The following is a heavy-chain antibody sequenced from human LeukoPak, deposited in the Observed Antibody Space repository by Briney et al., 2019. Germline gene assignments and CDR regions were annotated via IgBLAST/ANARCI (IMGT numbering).Heavy chain of an antibody. CDR2: FDGNGPNT. J-gene: IGHJ4*02. CDR1: GFTFSSFA. Sequence: PGGSLRLSCAASGFTFSSFAMTWVRQAPGKGLEWVSGFDGNGPNTYYADSVKGRWTIPRDNSRNTLYLEMSSLRPEDTAIYYCAKPRTTGLGWAQFDYWGQGSLVTVSS. CDR3: AKPRTTGLGWAQFDY. D-gene: IGHD2-8*02. V-gene: IGHV3-23*01.